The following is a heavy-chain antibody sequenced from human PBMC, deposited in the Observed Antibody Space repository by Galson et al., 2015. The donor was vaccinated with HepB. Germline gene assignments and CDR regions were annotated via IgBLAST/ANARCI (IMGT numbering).Heavy chain of an antibody. D-gene: IGHD3-22*01. V-gene: IGHV3-49*03. Sequence: SLRLSCAASGFTFGDYALTWFRQAPGKGLEWVSLIRSKPYGGTTEYAASVKGRFTISRDDSKSIAFLQLNSPRTEDTAVYYCTRVSRNMYFDSSGIFDIWGQGTLGTVSS. J-gene: IGHJ4*02. CDR1: GFTFGDYA. CDR2: IRSKPYGGTT. CDR3: TRVSRNMYFDSSGIFDI.